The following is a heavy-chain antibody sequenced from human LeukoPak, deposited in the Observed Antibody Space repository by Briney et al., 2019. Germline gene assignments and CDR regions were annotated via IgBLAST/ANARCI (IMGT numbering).Heavy chain of an antibody. J-gene: IGHJ4*02. CDR2: ISPNGDST. CDR1: GFTFSSYS. Sequence: GGSLRLSCAASGFTFSSYSMNWVRQAPGKGLEWVSVISPNGDSTFYADSVKGRFTISRDNSKNMVFLQMDSLGAEDMAVYYCARNWGLDYWGQGTLVTVSS. D-gene: IGHD7-27*01. CDR3: ARNWGLDY. V-gene: IGHV3-23*01.